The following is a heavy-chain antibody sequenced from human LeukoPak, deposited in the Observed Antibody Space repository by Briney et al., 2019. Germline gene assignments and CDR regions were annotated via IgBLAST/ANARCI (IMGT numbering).Heavy chain of an antibody. CDR1: GFTFNTYA. J-gene: IGHJ4*02. Sequence: PGGSLRLSCAASGFTFNTYAMNWVRQAPGKGLEWASYISSSGSTIFYADSVRGRFTISRDNAKNSLYLQMNSLRAEDTAVYYCAGNRILTGYYLFDYWSQGTLVTVSS. CDR2: ISSSGSTI. D-gene: IGHD3-9*01. V-gene: IGHV3-48*04. CDR3: AGNRILTGYYLFDY.